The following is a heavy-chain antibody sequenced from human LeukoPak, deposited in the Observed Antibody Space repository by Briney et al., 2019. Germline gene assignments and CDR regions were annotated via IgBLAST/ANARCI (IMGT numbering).Heavy chain of an antibody. CDR1: GYSISSGYY. D-gene: IGHD4-17*01. J-gene: IGHJ4*02. CDR2: IYHSGST. CDR3: AGYTDYVSY. V-gene: IGHV4-38-2*02. Sequence: SETLSLTCTVSGYSISSGYYWGWIRQPPGKGLEWIGSIYHSGSTYYNSSLKSRVTISVDTSQNQFSLKLSSVTAADTAMYYCAGYTDYVSYWGQGTLVTVSS.